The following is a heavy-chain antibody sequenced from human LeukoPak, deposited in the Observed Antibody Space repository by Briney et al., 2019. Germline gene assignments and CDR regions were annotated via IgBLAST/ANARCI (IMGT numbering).Heavy chain of an antibody. V-gene: IGHV4-59*08. CDR3: ARRIVSEPAIQEGNWLDP. Sequence: GSLRLSCAGSGFTFSDHYMDWIRQPPGKGLEWIAYIHYSGGTYYNPSLKSRVTISLDTSKSQVSLKLSSVTAADTAVYYCARRIVSEPAIQEGNWLDPWGQGTLVTVSS. J-gene: IGHJ5*02. CDR1: GFTFSDHY. CDR2: IHYSGGT. D-gene: IGHD2-21*02.